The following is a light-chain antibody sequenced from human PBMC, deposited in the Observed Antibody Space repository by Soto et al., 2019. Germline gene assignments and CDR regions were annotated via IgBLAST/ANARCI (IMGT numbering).Light chain of an antibody. CDR2: DVS. V-gene: IGLV2-14*03. J-gene: IGLJ1*01. Sequence: QSALTQPASVSGSPGQSITITCTGTTSDVGGYKYVSWYQQLPGKAPKLVIYDVSNRPSGVSSRFSGSKSGNTASLTISGLQAEDEADYYCCSYTPTPGYVFGTGTQLTVL. CDR1: TSDVGGYKY. CDR3: CSYTPTPGYV.